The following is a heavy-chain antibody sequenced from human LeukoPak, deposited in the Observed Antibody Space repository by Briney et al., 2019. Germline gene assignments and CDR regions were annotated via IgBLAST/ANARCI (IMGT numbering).Heavy chain of an antibody. Sequence: PGGSLRLSRAASGFTFSSYSMNWVRQAPGKGLEWVSSISSSSSYIYYADSVKGRFTISRDNAKNSLYLQMNSLRAEDTAVYYCAKHSMDYGDYVGEDYWGQGTLVTVSS. CDR1: GFTFSSYS. CDR2: ISSSSSYI. J-gene: IGHJ4*02. V-gene: IGHV3-21*01. CDR3: AKHSMDYGDYVGEDY. D-gene: IGHD4-17*01.